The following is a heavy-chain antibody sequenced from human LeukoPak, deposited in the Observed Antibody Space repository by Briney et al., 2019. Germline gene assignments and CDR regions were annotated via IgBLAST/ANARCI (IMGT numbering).Heavy chain of an antibody. CDR3: ARASSSGSFDY. J-gene: IGHJ4*02. CDR2: IYYTGST. D-gene: IGHD3-22*01. V-gene: IGHV4-61*01. Sequence: SETLSLTCTVSGGSVSSGSYYWSWIRQPPGKGLEWIGYIYYTGSTNYNPSLKSRVSISVDTSKNQFSLNLSSVTASDTAVYYCARASSSGSFDYWGQGTLVTVSS. CDR1: GGSVSSGSYY.